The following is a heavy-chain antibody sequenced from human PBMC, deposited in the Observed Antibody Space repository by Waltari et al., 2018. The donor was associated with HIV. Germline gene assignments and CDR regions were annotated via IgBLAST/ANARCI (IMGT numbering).Heavy chain of an antibody. J-gene: IGHJ4*02. CDR2: IYYSGST. Sequence: QLQLQESGPGLVKPSETLSLTCTVSGGSISSSSYYWGWIRQPPGKGLEWIGSIYYSGSTYYNPSLKSRVTISVDTSKNQFSLKLSSVTAADTAVYYCARPGGLGATDYWGQGTLVTVSS. V-gene: IGHV4-39*01. CDR1: GGSISSSSYY. CDR3: ARPGGLGATDY. D-gene: IGHD1-26*01.